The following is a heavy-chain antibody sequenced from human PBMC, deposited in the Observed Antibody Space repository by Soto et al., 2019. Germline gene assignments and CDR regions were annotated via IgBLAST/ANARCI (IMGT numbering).Heavy chain of an antibody. D-gene: IGHD4-4*01. CDR1: GGSISSDNW. J-gene: IGHJ4*02. CDR3: ARDSNPNLDY. V-gene: IGHV4-4*02. CDR2: IYPSGNT. Sequence: QVELQESGPGLVKPSGTLSLTCAVSGGSISSDNWWSWVRQSPGKGLEWIGEIYPSGNTNFNPSFRSRVAISIDKSKNQCSLELSFVTAADTAVYFCARDSNPNLDYWGQGTLVTVSS.